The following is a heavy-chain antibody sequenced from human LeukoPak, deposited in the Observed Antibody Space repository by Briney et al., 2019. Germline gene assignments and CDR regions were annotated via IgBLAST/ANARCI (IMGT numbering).Heavy chain of an antibody. CDR2: ISVYTGKT. CDR3: ARLVATSVSFDY. V-gene: IGHV1-18*01. J-gene: IGHJ4*02. Sequence: ASVKVSCKASGYTFSTYGISWVRQAPGQGLEWMGWISVYTGKTRYPQNLQGRVTMTTDTSTSTAYMELRSLRSEDTAVYYCARLVATSVSFDYWGQGTLVTVSS. CDR1: GYTFSTYG. D-gene: IGHD5-12*01.